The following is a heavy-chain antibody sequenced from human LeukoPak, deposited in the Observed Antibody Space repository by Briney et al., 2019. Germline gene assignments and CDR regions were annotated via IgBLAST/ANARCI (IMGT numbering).Heavy chain of an antibody. J-gene: IGHJ3*02. CDR3: ARHGYYGSGSYSLGAFDI. CDR2: IYYSGST. V-gene: IGHV4-59*08. CDR1: GGSISSYY. D-gene: IGHD3-10*01. Sequence: SETLSLTCTVSGGSISSYYWSWIRQPPGKGLEWIGYIYYSGSTNYNPSLKSRVTISVDTSKNQFSLKLSSVTAADTAVYYCARHGYYGSGSYSLGAFDIWGQGTMVTVSS.